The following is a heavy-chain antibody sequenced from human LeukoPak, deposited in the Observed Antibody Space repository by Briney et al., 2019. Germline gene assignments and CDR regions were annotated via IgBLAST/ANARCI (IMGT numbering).Heavy chain of an antibody. Sequence: PSETLSLTCTVSGGSISSGDYYWSWIRQHPGKGLEWIGYIYYSGSTYYNPSLKSRVTMSIDTSKNQFSLNLSSVTAADTAVYYCARVFDSAGYCRGGSCLAFDYWGQGTLVTVS. CDR2: IYYSGST. CDR3: ARVFDSAGYCRGGSCLAFDY. J-gene: IGHJ4*02. V-gene: IGHV4-31*03. CDR1: GGSISSGDYY. D-gene: IGHD2-15*01.